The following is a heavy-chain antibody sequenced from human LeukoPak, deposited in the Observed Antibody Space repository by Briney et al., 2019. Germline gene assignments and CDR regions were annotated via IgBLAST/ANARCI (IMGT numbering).Heavy chain of an antibody. CDR2: INHTGST. D-gene: IGHD6-19*01. J-gene: IGHJ4*02. V-gene: IGHV4-34*01. CDR1: GRSFSDSY. Sequence: SETLSLTCAVYGRSFSDSYWSWIRQPPGRGLEWIGEINHTGSTNYNPSLKSRVTISVDTSKNQFSLKLSSVTAADTAVYYCAGSSGWYYFDYWGQGTLVTVSS. CDR3: AGSSGWYYFDY.